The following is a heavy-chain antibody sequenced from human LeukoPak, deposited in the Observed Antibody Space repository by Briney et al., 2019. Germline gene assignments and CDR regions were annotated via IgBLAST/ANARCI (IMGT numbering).Heavy chain of an antibody. D-gene: IGHD2-15*01. CDR2: ISSSSSTI. V-gene: IGHV3-48*01. J-gene: IGHJ4*02. CDR3: ARDRGGFDY. Sequence: GGSLRLFCAASGFTFSSYSMNWVRQAPGKGLEWVSYISSSSSTIYYADSVKGRFTISRDNAKNSLYLQMNSLRAEDTAVYYCARDRGGFDYWGQGTLVTVSS. CDR1: GFTFSSYS.